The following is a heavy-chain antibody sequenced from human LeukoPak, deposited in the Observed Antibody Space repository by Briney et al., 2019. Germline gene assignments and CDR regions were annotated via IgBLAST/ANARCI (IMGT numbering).Heavy chain of an antibody. D-gene: IGHD6-13*01. CDR2: IWYDGSNK. J-gene: IGHJ5*02. CDR1: GFTFSSYG. Sequence: PGGSLRLSCAASGFTFSSYGMHWVRQAPGKGLEWVAVIWYDGSNKYYADPVKGRFTISRDNSKNTLYLQMNSLRAEDTAVYYCARGTAGHSSSWYYLWGQGTLVTVSS. V-gene: IGHV3-33*01. CDR3: ARGTAGHSSSWYYL.